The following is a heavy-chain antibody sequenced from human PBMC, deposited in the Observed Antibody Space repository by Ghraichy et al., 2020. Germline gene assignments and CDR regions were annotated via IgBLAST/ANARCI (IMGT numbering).Heavy chain of an antibody. D-gene: IGHD4-17*01. V-gene: IGHV4-31*03. CDR2: IYYGGAA. Sequence: SETLSLTYTVSGGSIGSGGQYWSWLRQRPGEGLEWIAYIYYGGAAFYNPSLKSRVNISIDTSQNLFSLRLASVTVADTAVYFCARFVDFGTWFDPWGQGTLVTVSS. J-gene: IGHJ5*02. CDR3: ARFVDFGTWFDP. CDR1: GGSIGSGGQY.